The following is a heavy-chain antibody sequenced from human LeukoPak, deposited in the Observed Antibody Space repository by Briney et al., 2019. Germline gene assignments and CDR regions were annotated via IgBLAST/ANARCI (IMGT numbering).Heavy chain of an antibody. Sequence: SETLSLTCTVSGDSFSSNNYWTWVRQPPGKGLEWIGEIYRSGATNYNPSLRSRVTVSLDRSKNQFSLRLNSVTAADTAIYYCARNAGYSDLNFWGQGVLVTVSS. J-gene: IGHJ4*02. CDR1: GDSFSSNNY. D-gene: IGHD3-22*01. V-gene: IGHV4-4*02. CDR2: IYRSGAT. CDR3: ARNAGYSDLNF.